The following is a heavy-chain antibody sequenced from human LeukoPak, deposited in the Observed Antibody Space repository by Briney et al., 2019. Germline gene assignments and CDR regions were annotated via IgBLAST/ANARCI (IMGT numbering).Heavy chain of an antibody. CDR1: GYTFTSYD. J-gene: IGHJ6*02. Sequence: ASVKVSCKASGYTFTSYDINWARQATGQGLEWMGWMNPNSGNTGYAQKFQGRVTMTRNTSISTAYMELSSLRSEDTAVYYCARAPRHCSSTSCYSYYGMDVWGQGTTVTVSS. CDR2: MNPNSGNT. D-gene: IGHD2-2*02. CDR3: ARAPRHCSSTSCYSYYGMDV. V-gene: IGHV1-8*01.